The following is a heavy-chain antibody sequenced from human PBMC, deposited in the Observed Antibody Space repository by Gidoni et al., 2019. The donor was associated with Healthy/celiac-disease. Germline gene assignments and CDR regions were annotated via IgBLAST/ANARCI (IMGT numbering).Heavy chain of an antibody. CDR3: ARDLRWGSGWAD. D-gene: IGHD6-19*01. CDR2: INAGNGNT. V-gene: IGHV1-3*05. J-gene: IGHJ4*02. Sequence: QVQLVQSGAEEQKPAASVTVSCKASGYTFTSYARQWVRQAPGQRLEWMGWINAGNGNTKYSQKFQGRVTITRDTSASTAYMELSSLRAEDAAVYYCARDLRWGSGWADWGQGTLVTVSS. CDR1: GYTFTSYA.